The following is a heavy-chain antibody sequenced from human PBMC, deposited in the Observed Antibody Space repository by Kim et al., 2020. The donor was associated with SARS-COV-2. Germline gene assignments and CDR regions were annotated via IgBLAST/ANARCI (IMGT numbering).Heavy chain of an antibody. CDR3: ARASPDCSGVSCYPKSFDY. CDR1: GYTSTSYY. D-gene: IGHD2-15*01. Sequence: ASVKVSCKASGYTSTSYYMHWVRQAPGQGLEWMGIIHPSVGSPSYAQKFQGRVTLTRDTSTSTVYMELSSLTSEDTALYYCARASPDCSGVSCYPKSFDYWGQGTLVTVSS. CDR2: IHPSVGSP. J-gene: IGHJ4*02. V-gene: IGHV1-46*01.